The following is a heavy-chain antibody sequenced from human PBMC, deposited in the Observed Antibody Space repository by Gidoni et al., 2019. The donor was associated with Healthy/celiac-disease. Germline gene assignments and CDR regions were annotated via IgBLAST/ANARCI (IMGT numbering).Heavy chain of an antibody. J-gene: IGHJ3*02. Sequence: EVQLVESGGGLVQPGRSLRLSCAASGFTFDDYAMHWVRQAPGKGLEWVSGISWNSGSIGYADSVKGRFTISRDNAKNSLYLQMNSLRAEDTALYYCAKGMIVVVSGPFDIWGQGTMVTVSS. V-gene: IGHV3-9*01. CDR3: AKGMIVVVSGPFDI. CDR1: GFTFDDYA. D-gene: IGHD3-22*01. CDR2: ISWNSGSI.